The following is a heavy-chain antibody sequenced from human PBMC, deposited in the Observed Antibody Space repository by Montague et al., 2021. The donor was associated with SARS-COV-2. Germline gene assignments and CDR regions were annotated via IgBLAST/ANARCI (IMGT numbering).Heavy chain of an antibody. Sequence: SETLSPTCTVSGDAISSSSYYWGWIRQPPGKGLEWIGSIYYSGSTYYNPSLKSRVTISVDTSKNQFSLKLSSVTAADTAVYYCARDTRITMLVVVNRYGMDVWGQGTTVTVSS. CDR1: GDAISSSSYY. V-gene: IGHV4-39*07. J-gene: IGHJ6*02. CDR2: IYYSGST. CDR3: ARDTRITMLVVVNRYGMDV. D-gene: IGHD3-22*01.